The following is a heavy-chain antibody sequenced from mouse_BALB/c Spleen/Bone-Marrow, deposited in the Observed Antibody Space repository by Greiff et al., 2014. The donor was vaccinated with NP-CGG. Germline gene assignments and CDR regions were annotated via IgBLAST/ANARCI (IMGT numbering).Heavy chain of an antibody. CDR2: IDPATGNT. J-gene: IGHJ2*01. D-gene: IGHD1-1*01. CDR3: ARVQFLRSRGLDY. CDR1: GFNFKDTY. Sequence: EVQLQESGAELVKPGASVKLSCTASGFNFKDTYMHWVKQRPEQGLEWIGRIDPATGNTKYDPKFQGKATITADTSSNTAYLQLSSLTSEDAAVYYCARVQFLRSRGLDYWGQGTTLTVSS. V-gene: IGHV14-3*02.